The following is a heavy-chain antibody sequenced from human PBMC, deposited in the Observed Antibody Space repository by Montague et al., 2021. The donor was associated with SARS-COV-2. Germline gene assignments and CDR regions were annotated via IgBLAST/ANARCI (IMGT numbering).Heavy chain of an antibody. CDR3: VRYSGWFYFDF. J-gene: IGHJ4*02. D-gene: IGHD6-19*01. Sequence: CAISGDSVSENRRRSDEHTHALSTHEQCLGSPFYGNKWYNDYAPSVRGRLTVNPDASKNEFSLKLNYVTPEDTAVYYCVRYSGWFYFDFWGQGTLVTVSS. V-gene: IGHV6-1*01. CDR1: GDSVSENRRR. CDR2: PFYGNKWYN.